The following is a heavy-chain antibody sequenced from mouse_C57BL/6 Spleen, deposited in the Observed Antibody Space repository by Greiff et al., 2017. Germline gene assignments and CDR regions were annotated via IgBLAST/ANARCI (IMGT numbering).Heavy chain of an antibody. V-gene: IGHV10-1*01. CDR2: IRSKSNNYAT. J-gene: IGHJ2*01. CDR3: VSHNVYFDY. Sequence: EVKLVESGGGLVQPKGSLKLSCAASGFSFNTYAMNWVRQAPGKGLEWVASIRSKSNNYATYYADSVKDRFTISRDDSESMLYLQMNNLKTEDTSLYYCVSHNVYFDYWGQGTTLTVSS. CDR1: GFSFNTYA.